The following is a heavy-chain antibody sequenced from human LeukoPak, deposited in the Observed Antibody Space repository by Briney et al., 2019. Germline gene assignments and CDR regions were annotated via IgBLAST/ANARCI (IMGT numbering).Heavy chain of an antibody. V-gene: IGHV3-66*01. CDR2: IYSGGST. D-gene: IGHD2-21*02. Sequence: GGSLRLSCAASGFTVSSNYMSWVRQAPGKGLERVSVIYSGGSTYYADSVKGRFTISRDNSKNTLYLQMNSLRAEDTAVYYCAKVVVVTAYYFDYWGQGTLVTVSS. J-gene: IGHJ4*02. CDR3: AKVVVVTAYYFDY. CDR1: GFTVSSNY.